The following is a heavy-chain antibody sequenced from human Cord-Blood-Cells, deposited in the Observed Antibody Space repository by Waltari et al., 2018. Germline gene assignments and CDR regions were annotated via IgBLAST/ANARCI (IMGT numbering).Heavy chain of an antibody. Sequence: QVQLQQWGAGLLKPSETLSLTCAVYGGSFSGYYWSWIRQPPGKGLEWFGEINHRGSTNSNPSLKSRVTISVDTSKDQFSLKLSSVTAADTAVYYCARGGIAVAGMTHLDYWGQGTLVTVSS. CDR2: INHRGST. J-gene: IGHJ4*02. CDR1: GGSFSGYY. CDR3: ARGGIAVAGMTHLDY. V-gene: IGHV4-34*01. D-gene: IGHD6-19*01.